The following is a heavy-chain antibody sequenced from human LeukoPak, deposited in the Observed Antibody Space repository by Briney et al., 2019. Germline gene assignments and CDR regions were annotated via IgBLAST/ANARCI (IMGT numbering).Heavy chain of an antibody. CDR3: ARGRRSSGWFVWKSRYYYMDV. CDR1: GGTFSSYA. CDR2: IIPIFGTA. D-gene: IGHD6-19*01. V-gene: IGHV1-69*13. Sequence: GASVKVSCKASGGTFSSYAISWVRQAPGQGLEWMGGIIPIFGTANYAQKFQGRVTITADESTSTAYMELSSLRSEDTAVYYCARGRRSSGWFVWKSRYYYMDVWGKGTTVTISS. J-gene: IGHJ6*03.